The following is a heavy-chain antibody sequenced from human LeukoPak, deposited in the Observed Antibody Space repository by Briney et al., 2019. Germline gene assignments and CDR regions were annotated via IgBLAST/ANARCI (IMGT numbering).Heavy chain of an antibody. J-gene: IGHJ4*02. CDR1: GGSISSYY. V-gene: IGHV4-4*07. CDR2: IYTSGST. CDR3: ASRGYSYGTLYYFDY. D-gene: IGHD5-18*01. Sequence: SETLSLTCTVSGGSISSYYWSWIRQPAGKGLEWIGRIYTSGSTNYNPSLKCRVTMSVNTSKNQFSLKLSSVTAADTAVYYCASRGYSYGTLYYFDYWGQGTLVTVSS.